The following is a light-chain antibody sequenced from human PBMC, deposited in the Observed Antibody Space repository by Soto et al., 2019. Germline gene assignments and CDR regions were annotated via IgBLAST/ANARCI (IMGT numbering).Light chain of an antibody. CDR2: GAS. J-gene: IGKJ1*01. V-gene: IGKV3-20*01. Sequence: EIVLTQSPGTLSLSPGERAALSCRASQSVFNNHIGWYQQKPGQAPRRLIYGASSRATGIPDRFSGTGSETDFTLTISRLEPEDFAVYYCQQYGSSGTFGQGTKVDIK. CDR3: QQYGSSGT. CDR1: QSVFNNH.